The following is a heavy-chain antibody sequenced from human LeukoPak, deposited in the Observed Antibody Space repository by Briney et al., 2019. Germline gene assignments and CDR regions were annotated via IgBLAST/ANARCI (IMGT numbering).Heavy chain of an antibody. D-gene: IGHD6-19*01. J-gene: IGHJ4*02. V-gene: IGHV1-18*01. CDR1: GYSFTNYG. CDR2: ISGYNSKP. CDR3: ARVGSDSSGWRRFDY. Sequence: ASVKVSCKTSGYSFTNYGITWVRQAPGQGLEWMGWISGYNSKPFYAQNFQGRVTMTTDTSTSTVYMEVRSLRSDDTAVYYCARVGSDSSGWRRFDYWGQGTLVTVSS.